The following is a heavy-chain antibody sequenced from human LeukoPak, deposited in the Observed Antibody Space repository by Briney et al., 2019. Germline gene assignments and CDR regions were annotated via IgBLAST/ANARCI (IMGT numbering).Heavy chain of an antibody. Sequence: GGSLRLSCAASGFSFSSYAMSWVRQAPGKGLEWVSSISGSDGSTDYADSVKGRFTISRDNAKNTVYLQMNSLRAEDTAVYYCVRGGVDYWGQGTLVTVSS. CDR1: GFSFSSYA. V-gene: IGHV3-23*01. D-gene: IGHD3-16*01. CDR2: ISGSDGST. CDR3: VRGGVDY. J-gene: IGHJ4*02.